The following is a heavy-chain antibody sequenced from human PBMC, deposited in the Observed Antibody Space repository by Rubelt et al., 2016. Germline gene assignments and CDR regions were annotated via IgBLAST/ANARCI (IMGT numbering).Heavy chain of an antibody. CDR2: INAGNGTT. D-gene: IGHD5-18*01. V-gene: IGHV1-3*01. J-gene: IGHJ2*01. Sequence: QVQLVQSGAEVKKPGASVKVSCKASGYTFTSYAMHWVRQAPGQRLEWMGRINAGNGTTKYSQKFQGRVTSTRDTSASTAYMELSSLRSEDTAVYYCARSKDTAMVTDADWYFDLWGRGTLVTVSS. CDR1: GYTFTSYA. CDR3: ARSKDTAMVTDADWYFDL.